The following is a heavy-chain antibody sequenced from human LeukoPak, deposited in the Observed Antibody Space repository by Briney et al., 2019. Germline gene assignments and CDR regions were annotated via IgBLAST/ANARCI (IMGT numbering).Heavy chain of an antibody. J-gene: IGHJ1*01. D-gene: IGHD3-10*01. Sequence: GGSLRLSCAASGFTFSSYSMNWVRRAPGKGLEWVSYISASSSSIYYADSVKGRFTISRDNAKNSLYLQMNSLRDEDTAVYYCARRAAGRPGADYFQHWGQGILVTVSS. CDR1: GFTFSSYS. CDR3: ARRAAGRPGADYFQH. V-gene: IGHV3-48*02. CDR2: ISASSSSI.